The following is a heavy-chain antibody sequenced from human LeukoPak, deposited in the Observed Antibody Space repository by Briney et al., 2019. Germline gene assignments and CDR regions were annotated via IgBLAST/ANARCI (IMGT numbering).Heavy chain of an antibody. V-gene: IGHV1-2*02. D-gene: IGHD3-16*01. CDR2: INGDSGDT. Sequence: ASVKVSCKASGYTFTRYYVNWVRQAPAQGLEWMGWINGDSGDTNYAQKFLGRVTMTRDTSISTAYMELRSLRSDDTAVYYCARGRAMGIWGQGTVVTVSS. CDR3: ARGRAMGI. J-gene: IGHJ3*02. CDR1: GYTFTRYY.